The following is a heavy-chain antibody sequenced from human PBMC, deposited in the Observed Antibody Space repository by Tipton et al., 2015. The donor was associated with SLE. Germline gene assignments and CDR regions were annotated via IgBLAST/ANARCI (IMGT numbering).Heavy chain of an antibody. V-gene: IGHV1-2*06. Sequence: QSGAEVKKPGASVRVSCKASGYTFTGYYMHWVRQAPGQGLEWMGRINPNSGGTNYAQKFQGRVTMTRDTSISTAYMELRSLRSDDTAVYYCARAEGKFLLEYFQHWGQGTLVIVSS. J-gene: IGHJ1*01. CDR1: GYTFTGYY. CDR2: INPNSGGT. CDR3: ARAEGKFLLEYFQH. D-gene: IGHD2-21*01.